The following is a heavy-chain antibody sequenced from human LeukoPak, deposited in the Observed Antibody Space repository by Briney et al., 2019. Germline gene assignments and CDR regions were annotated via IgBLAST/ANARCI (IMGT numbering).Heavy chain of an antibody. J-gene: IGHJ5*02. D-gene: IGHD2-2*01. CDR3: ARGSEVVAAANNWFDP. CDR2: IYSGGST. V-gene: IGHV3-66*01. CDR1: GFTVSSNY. Sequence: PGGSLRLSCAASGFTVSSNYMSWVRQAPGKGLEWVSVIYSGGSTYYADSVKGRFTISRDNAKNSLYLQMNSLRAEDTAVYYCARGSEVVAAANNWFDPWGQGTLVTVSS.